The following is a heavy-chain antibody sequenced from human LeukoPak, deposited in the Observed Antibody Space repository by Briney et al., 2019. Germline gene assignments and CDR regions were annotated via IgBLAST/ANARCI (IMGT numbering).Heavy chain of an antibody. Sequence: ASVKVSCKASGYTFTSYDINWVRQATGQGLEWMGWMNPNSGNTGYAQKLQGRVTITRNTSISTAYMELSSLRSEDTAVYYCARGGRWLQLGRPTKHPTNFDYWGQGTLVTVSS. CDR1: GYTFTSYD. D-gene: IGHD5-24*01. CDR2: MNPNSGNT. CDR3: ARGGRWLQLGRPTKHPTNFDY. J-gene: IGHJ4*02. V-gene: IGHV1-8*03.